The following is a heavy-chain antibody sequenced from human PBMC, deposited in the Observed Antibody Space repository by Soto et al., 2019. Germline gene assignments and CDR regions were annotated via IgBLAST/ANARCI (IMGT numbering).Heavy chain of an antibody. CDR2: INHSGST. CDR1: GGSFSGYY. CDR3: ARGAGTARRKDYYYYGMDV. V-gene: IGHV4-34*01. Sequence: PSETLSLTCAVYGGSFSGYYWSWIRQPPGKGLEWIGEINHSGSTNYNPSLKSRVTISVDTSKNQFSLKLSSVTAADTAMYYCARGAGTARRKDYYYYGMDVWGQGTTVTVSS. D-gene: IGHD6-6*01. J-gene: IGHJ6*02.